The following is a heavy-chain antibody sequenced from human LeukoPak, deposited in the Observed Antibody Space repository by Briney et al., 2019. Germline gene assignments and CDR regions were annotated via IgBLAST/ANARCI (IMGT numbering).Heavy chain of an antibody. Sequence: SETLSLTCTVSGGSISSYYWSWIRQPPGKGLEWIGYIYYSGSTNYNPSLKSRVTISVDRSKNQFSLKLSSVTAADTAVYYCARVVGEWLRFNYYYYYGMDVWGQGTTVTVSS. V-gene: IGHV4-59*12. J-gene: IGHJ6*02. D-gene: IGHD5-12*01. CDR3: ARVVGEWLRFNYYYYYGMDV. CDR2: IYYSGST. CDR1: GGSISSYY.